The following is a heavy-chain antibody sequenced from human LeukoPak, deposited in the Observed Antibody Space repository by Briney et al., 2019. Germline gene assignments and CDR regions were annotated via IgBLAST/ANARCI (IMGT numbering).Heavy chain of an antibody. Sequence: SETLSLTCTASGGSISSDYWSWIRQPPGKGLEWIGYIYYRGSTNYNPSLKSRVTISVDTSKNQFSLKLSSVTAADTAVYYCARLSGYSSGHYYSDYWGQGALVIVSS. J-gene: IGHJ4*02. CDR3: ARLSGYSSGHYYSDY. V-gene: IGHV4-59*01. CDR2: IYYRGST. CDR1: GGSISSDY. D-gene: IGHD3-22*01.